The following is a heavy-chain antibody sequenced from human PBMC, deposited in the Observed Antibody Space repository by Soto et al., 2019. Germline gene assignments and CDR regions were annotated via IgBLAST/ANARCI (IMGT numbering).Heavy chain of an antibody. V-gene: IGHV4-59*01. J-gene: IGHJ4*02. CDR3: ARDTTPSL. CDR1: GASISSYY. Sequence: QVQLQESGPGLVKPSETLSLTCTVSGASISSYYWSWIRQPPGKGLEWIGYVYYSGSTNYNPSLQRRVTISVDTSKSRFSLKLSSVTAADTAMYSCARDTTPSLWGQGTLVTVSS. CDR2: VYYSGST. D-gene: IGHD1-1*01.